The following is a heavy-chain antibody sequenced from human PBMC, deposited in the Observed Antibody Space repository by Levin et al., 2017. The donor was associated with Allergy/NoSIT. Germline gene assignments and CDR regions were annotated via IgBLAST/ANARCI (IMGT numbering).Heavy chain of an antibody. V-gene: IGHV3-33*01. J-gene: IGHJ4*02. CDR1: GFTFSSYG. CDR3: ARGGGSGSYYSDY. CDR2: IWYDGSNK. Sequence: GGSLRLSCAASGFTFSSYGMHWVRQAPGKGLEWVAIIWYDGSNKNYADSVKGRFTISRDNSKNTLYLQMNSLRAEDTALYYCARGGGSGSYYSDYWGQGTLVTVSS. D-gene: IGHD1-26*01.